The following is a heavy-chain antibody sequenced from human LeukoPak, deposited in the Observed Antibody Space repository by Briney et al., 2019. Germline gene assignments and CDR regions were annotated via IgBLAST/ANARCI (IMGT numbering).Heavy chain of an antibody. V-gene: IGHV4-34*01. D-gene: IGHD2-2*01. CDR1: GGSFSGYY. J-gene: IGHJ6*03. CDR3: ARLDIVVVPAARQYYYYMDV. Sequence: SETLSLTCAVYGGSFSGYYWSLIRQPPGKGLEWIGEINHSGSTNYNPSLKSRVTISVDTSKNQFSLKLSSVTAADTAVYYCARLDIVVVPAARQYYYYMDVWGKGTTVTVSS. CDR2: INHSGST.